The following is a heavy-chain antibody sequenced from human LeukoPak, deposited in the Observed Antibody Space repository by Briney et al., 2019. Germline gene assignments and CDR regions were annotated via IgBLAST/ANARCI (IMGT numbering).Heavy chain of an antibody. CDR2: IRQDGSEK. CDR3: ASHYYYDSSGSDY. CDR1: GFTFSSYW. Sequence: GGSLRLSCAASGFTFSSYWMTWVRQAPGKGLEWVANIRQDGSEKYYVDSVKGRFIISRDNAKNSLYLQMNSLRAEDTAVYYCASHYYYDSSGSDYWGKGTLVTVSS. J-gene: IGHJ4*02. D-gene: IGHD3-22*01. V-gene: IGHV3-7*01.